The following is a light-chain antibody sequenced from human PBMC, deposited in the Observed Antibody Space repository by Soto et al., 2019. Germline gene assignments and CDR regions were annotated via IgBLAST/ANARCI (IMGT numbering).Light chain of an antibody. CDR1: QSVSTK. Sequence: VVMTQSPATLSVSPGERATLSCRASQSVSTKLAWYQQKPGQAPRLLIYGASTRATGIPARFSGSGSGTEFTLTITSLQSEDFAVYSCKQSDKRPRTFGQGTRVEI. J-gene: IGKJ1*01. CDR2: GAS. CDR3: KQSDKRPRT. V-gene: IGKV3-15*01.